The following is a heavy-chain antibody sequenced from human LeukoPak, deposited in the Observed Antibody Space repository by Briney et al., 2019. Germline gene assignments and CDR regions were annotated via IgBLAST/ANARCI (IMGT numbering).Heavy chain of an antibody. J-gene: IGHJ4*02. CDR1: GFTFSSYA. D-gene: IGHD6-13*01. V-gene: IGHV3-23*03. Sequence: PGGSLRLSCAASGFTFSSYAMSWVRQAPGKGLVWVAGIHSGGSIIYYADSVKGRFTISRDNAKNTLYLQMNSLRVEDTAVYYCVAEERDFDCWGQGVLVTVSS. CDR3: VAEERDFDC. CDR2: IHSGGSII.